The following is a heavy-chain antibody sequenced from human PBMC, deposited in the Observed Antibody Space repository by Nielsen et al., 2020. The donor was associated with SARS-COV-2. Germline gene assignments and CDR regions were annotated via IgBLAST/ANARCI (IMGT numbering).Heavy chain of an antibody. Sequence: SETLSLTCTVSSGSVSSSSYYWGWIRHPPGKGLEWIGNIYYSGTTYYSPSLKSRVSISVDTSKNQFSLKLSSVTAADTAVYYCASEIVATILSRGNWFDPWGQGTLVTVSS. CDR2: IYYSGTT. D-gene: IGHD5-12*01. J-gene: IGHJ5*02. V-gene: IGHV4-39*07. CDR3: ASEIVATILSRGNWFDP. CDR1: SGSVSSSSYY.